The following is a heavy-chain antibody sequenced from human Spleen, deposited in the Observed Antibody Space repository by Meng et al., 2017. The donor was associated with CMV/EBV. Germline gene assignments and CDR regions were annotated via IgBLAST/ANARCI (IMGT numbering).Heavy chain of an antibody. Sequence: FSSYAMHWVRQAPGKGLEWVAVISYDGSNKYYADSVKGRFTISRDNSKNTLYLQMNSLRAEDTAVYYCARDGDSGWYSLYYYYGMDVWGQGTTVTVSS. CDR3: ARDGDSGWYSLYYYYGMDV. CDR2: ISYDGSNK. D-gene: IGHD6-19*01. V-gene: IGHV3-30-3*01. CDR1: FSSYA. J-gene: IGHJ6*02.